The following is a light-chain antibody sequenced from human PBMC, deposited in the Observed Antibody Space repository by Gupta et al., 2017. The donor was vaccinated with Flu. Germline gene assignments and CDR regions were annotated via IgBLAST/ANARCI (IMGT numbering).Light chain of an antibody. J-gene: IGKJ3*01. CDR2: GAS. CDR3: QQYGSSPFT. Sequence: EFVLTQSPATLSLSPGERATLPCRASQSVSSSYLAWYQQKPGQAPRLLIYGASSRATGIPDRFSGSGSGTDFTLTISRLEPEDFAVYYCQQYGSSPFTFGPGTKVDI. CDR1: QSVSSSY. V-gene: IGKV3-20*01.